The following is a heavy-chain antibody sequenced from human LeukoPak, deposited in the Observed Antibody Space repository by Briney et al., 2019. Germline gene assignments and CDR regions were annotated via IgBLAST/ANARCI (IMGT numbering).Heavy chain of an antibody. D-gene: IGHD2-2*01. CDR3: ASRPGADIGPLDY. V-gene: IGHV3-23*01. CDR1: GFTFSSYA. CDR2: ISGSGGST. Sequence: GGSLRLSCAASGFTFSSYAMSWVRQAPGKGLEWVSSISGSGGSTYYPDSVKGRFTISRDNSKNTLYLQMNSLRADETAVHYCASRPGADIGPLDYWGQGTLVTVSS. J-gene: IGHJ4*02.